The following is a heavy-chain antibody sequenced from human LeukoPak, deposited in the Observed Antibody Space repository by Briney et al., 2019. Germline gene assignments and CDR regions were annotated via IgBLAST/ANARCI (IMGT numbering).Heavy chain of an antibody. CDR2: IIPILGIA. J-gene: IGHJ4*02. V-gene: IGHV1-69*04. CDR3: ARESRGVGATTFDY. CDR1: GGTFSSYA. D-gene: IGHD1-26*01. Sequence: GASVKVSCKASGGTFSSYAISWGRQAPGQGLEWMGRIIPILGIANYAQKFQGRVTITADKSTSTAYMELSSLRSEDTAVYYCARESRGVGATTFDYWGQGTLVTVSS.